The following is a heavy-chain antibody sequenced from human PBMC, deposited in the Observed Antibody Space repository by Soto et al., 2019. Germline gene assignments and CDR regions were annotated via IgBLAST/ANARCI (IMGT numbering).Heavy chain of an antibody. J-gene: IGHJ6*02. CDR2: ISSSSNRI. Sequence: EVQLVESGGGLVKPGGSLRLSCAASGFTLSGYSMTWVRQASGKGLEWVSFISSSSNRIFYGDSVKGRFTISRDDAKNSLYLEMNRLRAEDTAVYHCARQKYYYDSSGYLHGMDVWGQGTTVTVSS. D-gene: IGHD3-22*01. CDR1: GFTLSGYS. V-gene: IGHV3-21*01. CDR3: ARQKYYYDSSGYLHGMDV.